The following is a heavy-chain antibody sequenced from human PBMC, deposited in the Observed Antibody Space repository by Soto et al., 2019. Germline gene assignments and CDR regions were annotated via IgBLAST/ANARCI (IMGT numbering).Heavy chain of an antibody. J-gene: IGHJ2*01. V-gene: IGHV1-18*01. D-gene: IGHD2-21*01. Sequence: ASVKVSCKSSGYTFTSYGISWVRQAPGQGLEWMGWISAYNGNTNYAQKVQGRVTMTTDTSTSAAYMEMRSLRSDDTAVFFCACFHSLLLDAHWFIDLWGRGILVSVSS. CDR2: ISAYNGNT. CDR1: GYTFTSYG. CDR3: ACFHSLLLDAHWFIDL.